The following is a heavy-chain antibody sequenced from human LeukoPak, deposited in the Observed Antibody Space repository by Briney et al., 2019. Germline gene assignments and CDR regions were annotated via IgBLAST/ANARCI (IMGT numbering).Heavy chain of an antibody. D-gene: IGHD4-17*01. Sequence: AGGSLRLSCAASGFTLSDHYIDWVRQAPGKGLDWVGRSGNKADSYTTEFAASVKGRFTISRDEAQNSLYLQMNSLRAEDTAVYYCARDTDDYGMDVWGRGTTVTVSS. V-gene: IGHV3-72*01. CDR2: SGNKADSYTT. CDR1: GFTLSDHY. J-gene: IGHJ6*02. CDR3: ARDTDDYGMDV.